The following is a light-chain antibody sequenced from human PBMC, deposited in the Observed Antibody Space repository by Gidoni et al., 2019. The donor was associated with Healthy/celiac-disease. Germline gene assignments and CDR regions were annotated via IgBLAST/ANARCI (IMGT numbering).Light chain of an antibody. CDR3: QQYNNWPPYT. V-gene: IGKV3-15*01. Sequence: EIVIPQSPATLSVSPGERATLSCRASQSVSSNLAWYQQKPGQAPRLLIYGASTRATGIPARFSGSGSGTEFTLTISSLQSEDFAVYYCQQYNNWPPYTFXQXTKLEIK. CDR1: QSVSSN. CDR2: GAS. J-gene: IGKJ2*01.